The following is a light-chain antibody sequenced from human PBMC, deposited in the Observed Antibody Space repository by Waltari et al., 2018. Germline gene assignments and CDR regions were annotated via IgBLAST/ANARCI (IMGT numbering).Light chain of an antibody. CDR1: QASTSGH. CDR3: QQYENSPFT. J-gene: IGKJ3*01. V-gene: IGKV3-20*01. Sequence: EIVLTQSPGTLTLSPGERASPSCRASQASTSGHLTWLQQRPGQAPRLLVFGASNRAAGTPDRFTGSGSGTDFTLTISPLEPEDSATYYCQQYENSPFTFGPGTKVEIK. CDR2: GAS.